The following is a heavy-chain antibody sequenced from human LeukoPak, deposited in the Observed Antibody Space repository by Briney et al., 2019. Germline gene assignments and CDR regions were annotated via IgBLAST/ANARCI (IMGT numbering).Heavy chain of an antibody. CDR2: ISAYNGNT. CDR3: ARFSPLNYYDSSGYYSLFDY. V-gene: IGHV1-18*01. CDR1: GYTFTSYG. Sequence: ASVKVSCKASGYTFTSYGISWVRQAPGQGLEWMGWISAYNGNTNYAQELQGRVTMTTDTSTSTAYMELRSLRSDDTAVYYCARFSPLNYYDSSGYYSLFDYWGQGTLVTVSS. D-gene: IGHD3-22*01. J-gene: IGHJ4*02.